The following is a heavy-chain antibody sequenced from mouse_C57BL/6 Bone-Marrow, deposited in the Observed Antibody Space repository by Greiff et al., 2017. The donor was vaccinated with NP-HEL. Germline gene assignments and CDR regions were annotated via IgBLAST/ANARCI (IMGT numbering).Heavy chain of an antibody. J-gene: IGHJ2*01. CDR1: GYTFTSYW. V-gene: IGHV1-52*01. D-gene: IGHD2-2*01. Sequence: VQLKQPGAELVRPGSSVKLSCKASGYTFTSYWMHWVKQRPIQGLEWIGNIDPSDSETHYNQKFKDKATLTVDKSSSTAYMQLSSLTSEDSAVYYCARKGYYGYDVDYWGQGTTLTVSS. CDR2: IDPSDSET. CDR3: ARKGYYGYDVDY.